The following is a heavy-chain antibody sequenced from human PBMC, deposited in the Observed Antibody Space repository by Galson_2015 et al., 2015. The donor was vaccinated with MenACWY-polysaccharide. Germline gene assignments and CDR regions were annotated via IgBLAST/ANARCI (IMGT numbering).Heavy chain of an antibody. J-gene: IGHJ5*02. Sequence: SLRLSCAASGLTFNSAWMNWVRQAPGKGLEWVGRLKSKNDGETTDFSAPVKSRITFARDDSKNTLYLQMGSLKIEDSDVYYCTTGGAALGSWGQGTLVTVSS. CDR3: TTGGAALGS. CDR2: LKSKNDGETT. V-gene: IGHV3-15*01. CDR1: GLTFNSAW. D-gene: IGHD3-16*01.